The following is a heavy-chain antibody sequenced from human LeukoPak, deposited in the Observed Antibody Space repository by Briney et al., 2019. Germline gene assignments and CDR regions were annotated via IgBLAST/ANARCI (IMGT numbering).Heavy chain of an antibody. Sequence: QPGGSLRLSCAASGFSVSASYMSWVRQAPGKGLEWVSAIYSGGATYYTDSVKGRFTMSRHTSKNTLDLQMNNLRVEDTAVYYCARWKMEGIVVDVFDIWGQGTRVSVSS. CDR3: ARWKMEGIVVDVFDI. V-gene: IGHV3-53*04. CDR2: IYSGGAT. J-gene: IGHJ3*02. D-gene: IGHD3-22*01. CDR1: GFSVSASY.